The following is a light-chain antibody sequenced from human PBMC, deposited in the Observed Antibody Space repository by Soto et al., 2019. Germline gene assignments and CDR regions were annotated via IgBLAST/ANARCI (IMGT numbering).Light chain of an antibody. Sequence: IVLTQSPGTLSLSPGDGATLSCSASQSLISRSSAWYRQKPGQPPTLLIYGASSRASGIPDRFSGIGSGTDFTLIISSLEPEDVAVYYCQQYGIAPFTFGPGTRVDV. J-gene: IGKJ3*01. V-gene: IGKV3-20*01. CDR3: QQYGIAPFT. CDR1: QSLISRS. CDR2: GAS.